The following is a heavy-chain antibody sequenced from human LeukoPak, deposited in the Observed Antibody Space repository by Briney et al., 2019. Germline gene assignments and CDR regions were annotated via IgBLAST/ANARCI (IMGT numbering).Heavy chain of an antibody. J-gene: IGHJ4*02. CDR1: GYSFTSYW. CDR3: ARNPYLQPSDY. CDR2: IYPGDSDT. V-gene: IGHV5-51*01. Sequence: GESLKISCKGSGYSFTSYWTGWVRQMPGKGLEWMGIIYPGDSDTSDSPSFQGQVTISAENSNTTSSLQWSSLKASDTAMYYCARNPYLQPSDYWGQGTLVTVSS. D-gene: IGHD1-1*01.